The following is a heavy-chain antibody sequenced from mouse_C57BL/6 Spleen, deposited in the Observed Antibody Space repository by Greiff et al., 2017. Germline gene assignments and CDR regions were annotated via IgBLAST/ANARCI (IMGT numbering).Heavy chain of an antibody. CDR3: AREGFAY. V-gene: IGHV5-17*01. CDR2: ISSGSSTI. Sequence: EVKLMESGGGLVKPGGSLKLSCAASGFTFSDYGMHWVRQAPEKGLEWVAYISSGSSTIYYADTVKGRFTIYRDNAKNTLFLQMTSLRAEDTAMYYCAREGFAYWGQGTLVTVSA. CDR1: GFTFSDYG. J-gene: IGHJ3*01.